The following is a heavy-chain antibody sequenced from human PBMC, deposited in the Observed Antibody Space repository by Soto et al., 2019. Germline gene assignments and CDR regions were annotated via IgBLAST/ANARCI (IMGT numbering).Heavy chain of an antibody. V-gene: IGHV3-23*01. CDR3: ARVALVVAATQAYFDY. D-gene: IGHD2-15*01. CDR1: GFTIINCA. J-gene: IGHJ4*02. CDR2: IISSGGGT. Sequence: SLRLYCAAAGFTIINCATNWFRKTTGKGLEWVSAIISSGGGTYYADSVKGRFTVSRDNSQNTLYLQMNSLRAEDTAVYYCARVALVVAATQAYFDYWGQGTQVTVSS.